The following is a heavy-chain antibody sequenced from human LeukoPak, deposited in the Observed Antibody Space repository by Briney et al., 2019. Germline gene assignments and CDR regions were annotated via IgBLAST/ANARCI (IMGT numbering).Heavy chain of an antibody. V-gene: IGHV4-4*02. Sequence: SETLSLTCAVSGASITSHPWKWVRQPPGKGLEWIGEMYNSGTSTFKPSLRSRVIMFFDESKNHFSLKLNSVTAADTAVYYCARGGNWDFDYWGQGVLVIVSS. J-gene: IGHJ4*02. CDR3: ARGGNWDFDY. CDR1: GASITSHPW. CDR2: MYNSGTS. D-gene: IGHD7-27*01.